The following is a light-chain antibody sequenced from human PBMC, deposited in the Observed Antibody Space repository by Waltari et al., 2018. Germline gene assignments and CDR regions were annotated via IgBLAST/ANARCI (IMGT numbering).Light chain of an antibody. CDR3: QQYYDTPT. Sequence: DIVMTQSPDSLPVALGERATINCRSSRTVLSTANSKNQLTWYQQKPGQSPKVIIYWASIRAPGGPDRFSGSGSGTEFTLTISSLLAEDVAVYFCQQYYDTPTFGQGTKVEIK. V-gene: IGKV4-1*01. J-gene: IGKJ1*01. CDR2: WAS. CDR1: RTVLSTANSKNQ.